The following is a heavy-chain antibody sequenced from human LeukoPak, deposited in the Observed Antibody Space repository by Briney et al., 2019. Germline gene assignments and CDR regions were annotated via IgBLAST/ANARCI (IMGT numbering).Heavy chain of an antibody. CDR1: GFSFGGHE. Sequence: GGSLRLSCAASGFSFGGHEMNWVRQAPGKGLEWVSYISSRDSTIYYADSVKGRFTISRYNAKNSLYLQMNSLRAEDTAVYYCARALGECTSGRCAIDYWGQGTLVTVSS. V-gene: IGHV3-48*03. J-gene: IGHJ4*02. CDR2: ISSRDSTI. D-gene: IGHD2-15*01. CDR3: ARALGECTSGRCAIDY.